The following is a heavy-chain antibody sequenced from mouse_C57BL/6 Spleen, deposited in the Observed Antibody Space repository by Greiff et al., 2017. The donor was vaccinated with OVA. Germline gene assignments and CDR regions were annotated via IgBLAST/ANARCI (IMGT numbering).Heavy chain of an antibody. Sequence: VQLQQPGAELVRPGSSVKLSCKASGYTFTSYWMHWVKQRPIQGLEWIGNIDPSDSETHYNQKFKDKATLTVDKSSSTAYMQLSSLTSEDSAVYYCARFQLGREYFDYWGQGTTLTVAS. D-gene: IGHD4-1*02. CDR1: GYTFTSYW. CDR3: ARFQLGREYFDY. J-gene: IGHJ2*01. CDR2: IDPSDSET. V-gene: IGHV1-52*01.